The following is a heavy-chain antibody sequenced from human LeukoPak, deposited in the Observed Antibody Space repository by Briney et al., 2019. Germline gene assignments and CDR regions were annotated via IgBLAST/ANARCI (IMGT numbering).Heavy chain of an antibody. CDR3: AVLYDFWSGYYVGDAFDI. CDR1: GYSFTSYW. D-gene: IGHD3-3*01. CDR2: IYPGDSGT. V-gene: IGHV5-51*01. J-gene: IGHJ3*02. Sequence: GESLKISCKGSGYSFTSYWIGWVRQMPGKGLEWMGIIYPGDSGTRYSPSFQGQVTISADKSISTAYLQWSSLKASDTAMYYCAVLYDFWSGYYVGDAFDIWGQGTMVTVSS.